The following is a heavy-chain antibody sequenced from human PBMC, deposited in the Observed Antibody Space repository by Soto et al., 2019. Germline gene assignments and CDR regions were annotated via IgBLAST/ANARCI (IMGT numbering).Heavy chain of an antibody. J-gene: IGHJ5*02. V-gene: IGHV1-3*05. CDR3: ARDGIAAAGTSWFDP. CDR1: GYTFTSHA. CDR2: INAGNGNT. Sequence: QVQLVQSGAEEKKPGASVKVSCKASGYTFTSHAMHWVRQAPGQRLEWMGWINAGNGNTKYSQKFQGRVTITTDTSAXTGYLELSSLRSEDTAVYYCARDGIAAAGTSWFDPWGQGTLVPVSS. D-gene: IGHD6-13*01.